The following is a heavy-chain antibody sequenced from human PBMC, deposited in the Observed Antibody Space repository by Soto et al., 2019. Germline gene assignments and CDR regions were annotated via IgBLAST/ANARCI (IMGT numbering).Heavy chain of an antibody. V-gene: IGHV3-11*06. CDR1: GFTFSDYY. Sequence: QVQLVESGGGLVKPGGSLRLSCSASGFTFSDYYMTWIRQAPGKGLEWVSYISSSSSHTNYADSVEGRFTISRDNAKNSLYLQTNSLRAEDTAVYYCVRAASELDYWGQGTLVTVSP. D-gene: IGHD5-18*01. J-gene: IGHJ4*02. CDR2: ISSSSSHT. CDR3: VRAASELDY.